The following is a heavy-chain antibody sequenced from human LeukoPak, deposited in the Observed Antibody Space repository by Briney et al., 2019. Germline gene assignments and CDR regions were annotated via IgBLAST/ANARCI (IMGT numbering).Heavy chain of an antibody. D-gene: IGHD3-22*01. CDR2: ISSSSSTI. CDR3: ARGAVVITTLGFDY. V-gene: IGHV3-11*04. CDR1: GFTFSDYY. Sequence: GGSPRLSCAASGFTFSDYYMSWIRQAPGKGLEWVSYISSSSSTIYYADSVKGRFTISRDNAKNSLYLQMNSLRAEDTAVYYCARGAVVITTLGFDYWGQGTLVTVSS. J-gene: IGHJ4*02.